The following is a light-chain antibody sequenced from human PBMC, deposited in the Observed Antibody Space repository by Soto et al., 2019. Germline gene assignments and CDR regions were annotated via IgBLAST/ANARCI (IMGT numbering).Light chain of an antibody. CDR2: NVA. CDR3: CPSAGNYIGV. V-gene: IGLV2-11*01. CDR1: SGDVGTYNL. Sequence: QSALTLPRSGSGSPGQSVTLSCDGSSGDVGTYNLVSWYQQHPGKAPKLMIFNVANRPSGVPYRFSGSKSGNTASLTISGLQAEDEADYYCCPSAGNYIGVFGGGTKVTVL. J-gene: IGLJ3*02.